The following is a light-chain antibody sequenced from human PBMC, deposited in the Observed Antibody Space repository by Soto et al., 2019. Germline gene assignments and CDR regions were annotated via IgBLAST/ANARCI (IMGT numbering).Light chain of an antibody. CDR3: LQYDSSPWT. CDR2: GAS. Sequence: EIVWTQSPGTLSLSPGERATLSCRASKSVSSSFLAWYQQKPGQAPRLLIYGASSRDTDIPDRFSGSGSGTDFTLTISRLEPEDVAVYYCLQYDSSPWTFGQGTKVEIK. J-gene: IGKJ1*01. V-gene: IGKV3-20*01. CDR1: KSVSSSF.